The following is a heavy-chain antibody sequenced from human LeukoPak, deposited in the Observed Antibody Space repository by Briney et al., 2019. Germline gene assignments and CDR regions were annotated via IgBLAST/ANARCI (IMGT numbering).Heavy chain of an antibody. J-gene: IGHJ4*02. D-gene: IGHD3-10*01. V-gene: IGHV1-2*02. CDR1: GYTFTAYY. CDR2: INPNSGGT. CDR3: AMASSGFGGYFDY. Sequence: ASVKVSCKASGYTFTAYYLHWVRQAPGQGLEWMGWINPNSGGTNYAQKFQGRVTMTRDTSISTAYMGLSSLRSDVTAVYYCAMASSGFGGYFDYWGQGTLVTVSS.